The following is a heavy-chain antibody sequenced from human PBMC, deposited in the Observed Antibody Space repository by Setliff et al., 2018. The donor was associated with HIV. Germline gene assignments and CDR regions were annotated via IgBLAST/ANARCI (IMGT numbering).Heavy chain of an antibody. CDR1: GYTFINYH. D-gene: IGHD6-19*01. J-gene: IGHJ6*03. V-gene: IGHV1-18*01. Sequence: VKVSCKASGYTFINYHITWVRQAPGQGLEWVGSISASSVNTNYTQGRVTMTTDISTSTAYMELRSLRSDDTAVYYCARVPVSSYYYYMDVWGKGTTVTVSS. CDR2: ISASSVNT. CDR3: ARVPVSSYYYYMDV.